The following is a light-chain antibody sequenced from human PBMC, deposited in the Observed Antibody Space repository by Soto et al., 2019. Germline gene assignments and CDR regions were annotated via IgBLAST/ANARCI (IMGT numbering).Light chain of an antibody. V-gene: IGKV3-11*01. CDR2: DSS. Sequence: EIVMTQSPATLSVSPGERATLSCRASQSVSSYLAWYQQRPGQPPRLLIFDSSNRATGVPVRFSGSGSGTVFTLTIGSLEPEDSAVYYCQQRKNWPPITFGQGTRLEI. CDR1: QSVSSY. J-gene: IGKJ5*01. CDR3: QQRKNWPPIT.